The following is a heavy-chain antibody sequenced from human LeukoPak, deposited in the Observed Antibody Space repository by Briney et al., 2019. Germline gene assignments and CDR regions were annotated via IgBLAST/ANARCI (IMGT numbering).Heavy chain of an antibody. V-gene: IGHV3-30*18. CDR1: GFTFSSYA. J-gene: IGHJ1*01. CDR2: ISYDGSNK. Sequence: PGGSLRLSCAASGFTFSSYAMSWVRQAPGKGLEWVAVISYDGSNKYYADSVKGRFTISRDNSKNTLYLQMNSLRAEDTAVYYCAKDRAAAGSPKYFQHWGQGTLITVSS. CDR3: AKDRAAAGSPKYFQH. D-gene: IGHD6-13*01.